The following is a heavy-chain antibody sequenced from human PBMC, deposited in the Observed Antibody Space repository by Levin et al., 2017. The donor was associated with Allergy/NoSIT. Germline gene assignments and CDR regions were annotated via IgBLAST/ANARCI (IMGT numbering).Heavy chain of an antibody. Sequence: GGSLRLSCAASGFTFRNHAMHWVRQTPGKGLEWVALIWNDGSNERYADSVKGRFTISRDNSRDTLYLQMNSLRAEDTAVYYCARPTACHGNYLIGYWGQVILLTVSS. CDR2: IWNDGSNE. D-gene: IGHD3-10*01. J-gene: IGHJ4*02. V-gene: IGHV3-33*01. CDR1: GFTFRNHA. CDR3: ARPTACHGNYLIGY.